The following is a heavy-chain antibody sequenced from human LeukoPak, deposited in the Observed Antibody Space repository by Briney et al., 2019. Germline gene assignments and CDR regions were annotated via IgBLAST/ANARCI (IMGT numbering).Heavy chain of an antibody. CDR2: INHSGST. J-gene: IGHJ4*02. V-gene: IGHV4-34*01. CDR3: ARGTRLRRFLDY. Sequence: PSETLSLTCAVYGGSFSGYYWSWIRQPPGKGLEWIGEINHSGSTNYNPSLKSRVTISVDTSKNQFSPKLSSVTAADTAVYYCARGTRLRRFLDYWGQGTLVTVSS. D-gene: IGHD4-17*01. CDR1: GGSFSGYY.